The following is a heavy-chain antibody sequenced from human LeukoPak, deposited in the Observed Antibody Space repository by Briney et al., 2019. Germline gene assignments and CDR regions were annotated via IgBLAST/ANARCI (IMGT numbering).Heavy chain of an antibody. CDR3: ARDGGVVTAKTPRYYYYYMDV. D-gene: IGHD2-21*02. CDR2: INPNSGGT. V-gene: IGHV1-2*02. J-gene: IGHJ6*03. CDR1: GYTFTGYY. Sequence: ASVKVSCKASGYTFTGYYMHWVRQAPGQGLEWMGWINPNSGGTNYAQKFQGRVTMTRDTSISTAYMELSRLRSDDTAVYYCARDGGVVTAKTPRYYYYYMDVWGKGTTVTVSS.